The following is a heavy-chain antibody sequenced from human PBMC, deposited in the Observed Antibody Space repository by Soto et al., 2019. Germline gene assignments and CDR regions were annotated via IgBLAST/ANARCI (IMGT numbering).Heavy chain of an antibody. CDR3: AHKRDVSRGFKY. CDR1: GFSFSINGVA. J-gene: IGHJ4*02. D-gene: IGHD3-10*01. Sequence: QITLKESGPTLVKPTQTLTLTCTFSGFSFSINGVAVGWIRQPPGQTLEWLALIYWDDDQRYNPSPKNRLTITKNFSSNQVVLKMTNMDPVDTATDYCAHKRDVSRGFKYWGQGTLVTVSS. V-gene: IGHV2-5*02. CDR2: IYWDDDQ.